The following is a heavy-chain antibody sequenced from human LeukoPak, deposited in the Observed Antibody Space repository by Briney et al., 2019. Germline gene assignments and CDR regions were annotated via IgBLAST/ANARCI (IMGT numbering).Heavy chain of an antibody. CDR1: GGSFSGYY. CDR3: ARGYCSSTTCYMGFDY. D-gene: IGHD2-2*02. CDR2: INHGGDT. V-gene: IGHV4-34*01. Sequence: SETLSLTCAVYGGSFSGYYWNWIRQPPGKGLEWIGEINHGGDTNYNPSLESRVTISVDTSKNQFSLKLTSVTAADTAVYYCARGYCSSTTCYMGFDYWGQGTLVTVSS. J-gene: IGHJ4*02.